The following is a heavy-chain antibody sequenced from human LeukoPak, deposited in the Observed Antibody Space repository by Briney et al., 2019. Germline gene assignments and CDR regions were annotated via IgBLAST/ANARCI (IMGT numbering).Heavy chain of an antibody. CDR2: INPNSGGT. CDR1: GYTFTGYY. Sequence: GASVKVSCKASGYTFTGYYMHWVRQAPGQGLEWMGWINPNSGGTNYAQKFQGRVTMTRDTSISTAYMELSRLRSEDTAVYYCATGHRIAVAGTGDYWGQGTLVTVSS. CDR3: ATGHRIAVAGTGDY. J-gene: IGHJ4*02. D-gene: IGHD6-19*01. V-gene: IGHV1-2*02.